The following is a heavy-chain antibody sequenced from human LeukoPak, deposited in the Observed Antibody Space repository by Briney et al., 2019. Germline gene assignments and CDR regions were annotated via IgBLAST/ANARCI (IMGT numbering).Heavy chain of an antibody. CDR3: ATRSEIGNYFDY. D-gene: IGHD1-26*01. CDR2: INHGGST. CDR1: GRSFSAYY. J-gene: IGHJ4*02. V-gene: IGHV4-34*01. Sequence: SETLSLTCAVYGRSFSAYYWSWIRQSPGKGLEWIGEINHGGSTNYNPSLKSRVTISVDTSKIHFSLKVNSVTAADTAVYYCATRSEIGNYFDYWGQGTLVTVSS.